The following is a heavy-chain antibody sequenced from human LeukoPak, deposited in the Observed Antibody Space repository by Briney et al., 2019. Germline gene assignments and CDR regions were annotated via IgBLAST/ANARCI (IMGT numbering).Heavy chain of an antibody. V-gene: IGHV3-7*01. CDR2: IKQDGSEK. Sequence: PGGSLRLSCAASGFTFSSYWMSWVRQAPGKGREWVANIKQDGSEKYYVDSVKGRFTISRDNAKNSLYLQMNSLRAEDTAVYYCASEGLFGSNWFDPWGQGTLVSVSS. J-gene: IGHJ5*02. CDR3: ASEGLFGSNWFDP. CDR1: GFTFSSYW. D-gene: IGHD2-21*01.